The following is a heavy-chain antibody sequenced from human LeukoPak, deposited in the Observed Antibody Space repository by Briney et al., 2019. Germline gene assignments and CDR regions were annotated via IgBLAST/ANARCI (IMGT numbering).Heavy chain of an antibody. CDR1: GYTFTSYY. J-gene: IGHJ4*02. D-gene: IGHD3-16*02. Sequence: ASVKVSCKXSGYTFTSYYMHWVRQAPGQGLEWMGIINPSGGSTSYAQKFQGRVTMTRDTSTSTVYMELSSLRSEDTAVYYCARAQAMITFGGVIPNFDYWGQGTLVTVSS. V-gene: IGHV1-46*01. CDR2: INPSGGST. CDR3: ARAQAMITFGGVIPNFDY.